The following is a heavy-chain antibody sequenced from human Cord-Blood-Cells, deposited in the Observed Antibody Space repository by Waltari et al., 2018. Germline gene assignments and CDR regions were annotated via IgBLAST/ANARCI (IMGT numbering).Heavy chain of an antibody. J-gene: IGHJ4*02. CDR2: IYYDGSNN. CDR3: AREAAAANDY. D-gene: IGHD6-13*01. Sequence: QVQLVESGGGVVQPGRSLRLSCAASGFTFSSYAMHWVRQAPGRGLGWVAVIYYDGSNNYYADAVKGRFTISRDNSKNTLYLTMNSLRAEDTAVYYCAREAAAANDYWGQGTLVTVSS. V-gene: IGHV3-30-3*01. CDR1: GFTFSSYA.